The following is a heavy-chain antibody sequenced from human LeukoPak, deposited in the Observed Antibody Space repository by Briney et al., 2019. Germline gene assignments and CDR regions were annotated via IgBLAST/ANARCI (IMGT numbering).Heavy chain of an antibody. D-gene: IGHD6-13*01. CDR2: IYYSGRS. Sequence: PSETLSLTCTVSGGSISSSPYSWAWIRQPPGKGLEWIGSIYYSGRSYYKVSLKSRVIISLDTPNNQFPLKLSSVTAADTAVYYCARGRGIAAPGGALANFEYFQHWGQGTLVTVSS. CDR1: GGSISSSPYS. J-gene: IGHJ1*01. V-gene: IGHV4-39*06. CDR3: ARGRGIAAPGGALANFEYFQH.